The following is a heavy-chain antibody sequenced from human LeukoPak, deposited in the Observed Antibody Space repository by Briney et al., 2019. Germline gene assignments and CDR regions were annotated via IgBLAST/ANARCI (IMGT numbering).Heavy chain of an antibody. CDR3: SKAPGIAASGLGVGS. CDR2: ISGGGGST. D-gene: IGHD6-13*01. Sequence: PGGSLRLSCAASGFNFSNYAMNWVRQAPGKGLEWVSAISGGGGSTYYADSVEGRFTISRDNSKSTLYLQMNSLRVEDTAVYFCSKAPGIAASGLGVGSWGQGTLVTVSS. J-gene: IGHJ5*02. V-gene: IGHV3-23*01. CDR1: GFNFSNYA.